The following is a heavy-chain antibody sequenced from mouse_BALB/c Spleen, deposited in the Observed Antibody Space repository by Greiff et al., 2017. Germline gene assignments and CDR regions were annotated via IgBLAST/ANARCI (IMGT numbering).Heavy chain of an antibody. CDR1: GFSLTSYG. CDR2: IWSDGST. Sequence: VQGVESGPDLVAPSQSLSITCTVSGFSLTSYGVHWVRQPPGKGLEWLVVIWSDGSTTYNSALKSRLSISKDNSKSQVFLKMNSLQTDDTAMYYCARHEGGNYVSPWFAYWGQGTLVTVSA. V-gene: IGHV2-6-2*01. J-gene: IGHJ3*01. CDR3: ARHEGGNYVSPWFAY. D-gene: IGHD2-1*01.